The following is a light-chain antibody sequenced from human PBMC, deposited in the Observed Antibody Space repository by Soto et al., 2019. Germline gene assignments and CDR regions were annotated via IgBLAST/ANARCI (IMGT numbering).Light chain of an antibody. CDR3: QQYNSYST. V-gene: IGKV1-5*03. CDR2: KAS. J-gene: IGKJ1*01. CDR1: QSISSW. Sequence: DSQMTQSPSTLSASVGDRFTITCRASQSISSWLAWYQQKPGKAPKLLIYKASSLESGVPSRFSGSGSETEFPLTISRLQPDDFATYYRQQYNSYSTFGQGTKVDIK.